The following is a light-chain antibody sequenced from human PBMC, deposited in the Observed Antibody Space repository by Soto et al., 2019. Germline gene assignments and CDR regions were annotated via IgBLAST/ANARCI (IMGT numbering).Light chain of an antibody. CDR3: QQYNNWPRT. CDR2: GAS. CDR1: QSVSSN. Sequence: EIVMTQSPATLSVSPGERATLSCRASQSVSSNLAWYQQKPGQAPRLLIYGASTRATGIPARFSGSGSGTEFTLTISSLQSEDFAVYHCQQYNNWPRTFGQGTKVHI. J-gene: IGKJ1*01. V-gene: IGKV3-15*01.